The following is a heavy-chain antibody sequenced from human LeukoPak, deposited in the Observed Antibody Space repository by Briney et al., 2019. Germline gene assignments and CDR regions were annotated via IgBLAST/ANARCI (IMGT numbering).Heavy chain of an antibody. CDR2: IKSDGSST. D-gene: IGHD1-26*01. CDR1: GFTFSSYW. V-gene: IGHV3-74*01. Sequence: GGSLRLSCAASGFTFSSYWMHWIRQAPGKGLVWVSRIKSDGSSTNYADSVKGRFTISRDNAKNTLYLQMNSLRAEDTAVYYCSRSPYLHYSGNYDYFDYWGQGTLVTVSS. CDR3: SRSPYLHYSGNYDYFDY. J-gene: IGHJ4*02.